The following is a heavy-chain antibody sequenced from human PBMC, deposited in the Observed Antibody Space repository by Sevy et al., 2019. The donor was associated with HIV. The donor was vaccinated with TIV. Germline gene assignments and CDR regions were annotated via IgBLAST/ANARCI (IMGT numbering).Heavy chain of an antibody. CDR1: GYSISSGYY. V-gene: IGHV4-38-2*01. Sequence: SETLSLTCAVSGYSISSGYYWGWVRQPPGKGLEWFGNIYHSGSTYHNPSLKSRVTISLDTSKNQLSLKLNFVTAEDTAVYYCARITEIPYEVVDSWGQGTLVTVSS. D-gene: IGHD1-20*01. CDR2: IYHSGST. CDR3: ARITEIPYEVVDS. J-gene: IGHJ4*02.